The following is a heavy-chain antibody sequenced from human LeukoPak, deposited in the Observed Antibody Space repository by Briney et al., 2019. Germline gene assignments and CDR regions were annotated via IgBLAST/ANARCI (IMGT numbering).Heavy chain of an antibody. CDR3: ARDSGKCTNTRCSDYLDL. CDR1: GGSISNYY. Sequence: SETLSLTCSVSGGSISNYYWSWIRQPPGKGLEWIGFVYYSGTTHYNPSLESRVTISVDVSKNQFSLKLGSVTTADTAVYYCARDSGKCTNTRCSDYLDLWGQGTLVTVSS. CDR2: VYYSGTT. V-gene: IGHV4-59*01. J-gene: IGHJ4*02. D-gene: IGHD2-2*01.